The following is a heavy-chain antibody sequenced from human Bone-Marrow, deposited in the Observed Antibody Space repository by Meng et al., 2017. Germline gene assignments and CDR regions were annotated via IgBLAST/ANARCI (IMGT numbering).Heavy chain of an antibody. Sequence: GESLKISCVASGFSFGSYEMNWVRQAPEKGLEWVSYIHSSGTTVEYADSVKGRFTTARDHAENSLYLQMNNLRVEDTAVYYCARYSVVSTLRADLWGRGTLVTVSS. CDR2: IHSSGTTV. V-gene: IGHV3-48*03. CDR3: ARYSVVSTLRADL. J-gene: IGHJ5*02. CDR1: GFSFGSYE. D-gene: IGHD2-15*01.